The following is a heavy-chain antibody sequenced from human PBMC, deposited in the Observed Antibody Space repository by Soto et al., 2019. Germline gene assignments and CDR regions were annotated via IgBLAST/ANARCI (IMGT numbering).Heavy chain of an antibody. V-gene: IGHV4-59*08. CDR3: ARSGITIFGVVGVIEC. J-gene: IGHJ4*02. D-gene: IGHD3-3*01. Sequence: SETLSLTCTVSGGSISSYYWSWIRQPPGKGLEWIGYIYYSGSTNYNPSLKSRVTISVDTSKSQFSLNLSSVTAADTAVYYCARSGITIFGVVGVIECWGQGTRVTVSS. CDR2: IYYSGST. CDR1: GGSISSYY.